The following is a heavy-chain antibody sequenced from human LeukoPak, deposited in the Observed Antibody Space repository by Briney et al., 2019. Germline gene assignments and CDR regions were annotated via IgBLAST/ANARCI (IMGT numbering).Heavy chain of an antibody. CDR3: ARHFDY. J-gene: IGHJ4*02. CDR2: VHYSGTT. Sequence: SETLSLTCSVSGGSISSSCYYWGWIRQPPGKGLEWIGSVHYSGTTYYNTSLKSRVTISIDASKNQFSLKLSSVTAADTAVYYCARHFDYWGQGIMVTVSS. CDR1: GGSISSSCYY. V-gene: IGHV4-39*01.